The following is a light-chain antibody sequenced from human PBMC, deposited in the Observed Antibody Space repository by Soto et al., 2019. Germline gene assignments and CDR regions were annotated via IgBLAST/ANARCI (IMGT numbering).Light chain of an antibody. Sequence: DIQMTQSPSGLSPSVGYRVTITCRASRSISDWLAWYQHKPWKAPKLLIYDASNLETGVPSRFSGSGSGTDFTFPIISLQPEDIATYYCQQYDNPPITFGQGTRLEI. CDR2: DAS. V-gene: IGKV1-33*01. CDR1: RSISDW. CDR3: QQYDNPPIT. J-gene: IGKJ5*01.